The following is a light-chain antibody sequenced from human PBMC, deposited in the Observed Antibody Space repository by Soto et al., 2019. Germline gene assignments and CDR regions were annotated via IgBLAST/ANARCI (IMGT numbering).Light chain of an antibody. CDR3: QQTYRNPQT. CDR1: QSIRSY. J-gene: IGKJ1*01. Sequence: DIQMTQSPSSLSASVGDRVTITWGASQSIRSYLNWYQQKPGKSPKLLISVASSLQSGVPSRLSGSGSGTDLTITISSLKTEDFATYYCQQTYRNPQTFGQGTKVDIK. V-gene: IGKV1-39*01. CDR2: VAS.